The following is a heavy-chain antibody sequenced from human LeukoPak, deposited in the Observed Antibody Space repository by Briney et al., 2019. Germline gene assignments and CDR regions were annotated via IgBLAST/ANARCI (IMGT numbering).Heavy chain of an antibody. CDR3: ARHDGSSWYYAFDV. CDR2: IYYSGST. J-gene: IGHJ3*01. CDR1: GVSISSYY. D-gene: IGHD6-13*01. Sequence: PSEALSLTCTVSGVSISSYYWSWIWQPPGKGLEWIGYIYYSGSTNYSPSLKSRVTISLDTSKNQFSLKLSSVTAADTAVYYCARHDGSSWYYAFDVWGQGTMVTVSS. V-gene: IGHV4-59*08.